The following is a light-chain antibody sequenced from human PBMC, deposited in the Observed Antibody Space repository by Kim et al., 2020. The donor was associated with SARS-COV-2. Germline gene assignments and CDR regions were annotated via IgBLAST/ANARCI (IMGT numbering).Light chain of an antibody. CDR2: AAS. J-gene: IGKJ5*01. CDR1: TSSPGKY. CDR3: QQYGSSPPTT. Sequence: ERPRRSCRARTSSPGKYVAWYQQNPGQAPRLLISAASTRATGIPDRFRGSGSGLDFTLTIRSLEPEDFALYYCQQYGSSPPTTFGPGTRLEIK. V-gene: IGKV3-20*01.